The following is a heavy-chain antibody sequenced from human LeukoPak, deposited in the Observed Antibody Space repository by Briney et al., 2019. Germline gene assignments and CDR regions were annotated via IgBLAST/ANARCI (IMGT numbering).Heavy chain of an antibody. CDR1: GYTFTSYD. Sequence: ASVKVSCKASGYTFTSYDINWVRQATGQGLEWMGWMNPNSGNTGYAQKFQGRVTMTRNTSISTAYMELSSLRAEDTAVYYCARKRVGSQLRDYWGQGTLVTVSS. CDR3: ARKRVGSQLRDY. V-gene: IGHV1-8*01. CDR2: MNPNSGNT. J-gene: IGHJ4*02. D-gene: IGHD2-2*01.